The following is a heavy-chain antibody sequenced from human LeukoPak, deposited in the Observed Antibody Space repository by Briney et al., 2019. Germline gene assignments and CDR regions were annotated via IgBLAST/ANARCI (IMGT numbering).Heavy chain of an antibody. V-gene: IGHV4-39*07. CDR1: GGSISSSSYY. CDR3: AREREGPYGYLDY. Sequence: PSETLSLTCTVSGGSISSSSYYWGRIRQPPGQGLEWIGSIYDSGSTYYNPSLKSRVTISVDTTKNQFSLKLSAVTAADTAVYYCAREREGPYGYLDYWGQGTLVTVSS. D-gene: IGHD4-17*01. CDR2: IYDSGST. J-gene: IGHJ4*02.